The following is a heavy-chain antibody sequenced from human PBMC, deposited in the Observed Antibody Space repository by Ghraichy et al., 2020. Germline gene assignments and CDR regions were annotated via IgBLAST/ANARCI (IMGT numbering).Heavy chain of an antibody. CDR2: IYYSGST. CDR3: ARPRLGGPFDY. J-gene: IGHJ4*02. D-gene: IGHD3-10*01. Sequence: SETLSLTCTVSGGSISSGGYYWSWIRQHPGKGLEWIGYIYYSGSTYYNPSLKSRVTISVDTSKNQFSLKLSSVTAADTAVYYCARPRLGGPFDYWGQGTLVTVSS. V-gene: IGHV4-31*03. CDR1: GGSISSGGYY.